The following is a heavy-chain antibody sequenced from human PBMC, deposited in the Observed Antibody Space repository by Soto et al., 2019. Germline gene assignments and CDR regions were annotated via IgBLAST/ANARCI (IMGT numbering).Heavy chain of an antibody. V-gene: IGHV4-4*02. J-gene: IGHJ4*02. CDR1: GDSFSSSNW. Sequence: QVQLQESGPGLVEPSGTLSLTCGVSGDSFSSSNWWTWIRQPPGKGLEWIGDILHTGHTDYSPSLRSRIIISIDTSKKEFSLHFTSVTATDTAVYYCARSPRRVDGKWFFDYWGPGALVTVSS. CDR2: ILHTGHT. D-gene: IGHD3-22*01. CDR3: ARSPRRVDGKWFFDY.